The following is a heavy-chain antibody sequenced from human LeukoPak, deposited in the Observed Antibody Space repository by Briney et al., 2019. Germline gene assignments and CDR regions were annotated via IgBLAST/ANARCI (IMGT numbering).Heavy chain of an antibody. V-gene: IGHV1-18*01. CDR2: ISAYNGNT. CDR1: GYTFTSYG. CDR3: ARRYCSSTSCYKYYYYGMDV. J-gene: IGHJ6*02. Sequence: ASVKVSCKASGYTFTSYGISWVRQAPGQGLEWMGWISAYNGNTNYAQKLQVRVTMTTDTSTSTAYMELRSLRSDDTAVYYCARRYCSSTSCYKYYYYGMDVWGQGTTVTVSS. D-gene: IGHD2-2*02.